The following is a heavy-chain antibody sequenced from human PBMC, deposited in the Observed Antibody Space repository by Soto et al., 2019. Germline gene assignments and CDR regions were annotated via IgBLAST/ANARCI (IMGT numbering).Heavy chain of an antibody. CDR1: GFTFSAYT. D-gene: IGHD1-26*01. J-gene: IGHJ4*02. CDR2: ITRDSNHI. Sequence: LRLSCAASGFTFSAYTINWVRQAPGKGLEWVASITRDSNHIYFADSVKGRFTLSRDNAKNSVYLQMNSLRAEDTAIYFCARPFIVGSTTLGYWGQGTLVTVSS. CDR3: ARPFIVGSTTLGY. V-gene: IGHV3-21*01.